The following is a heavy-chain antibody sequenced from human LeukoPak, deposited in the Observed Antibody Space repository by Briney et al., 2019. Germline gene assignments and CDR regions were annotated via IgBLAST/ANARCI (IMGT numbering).Heavy chain of an antibody. CDR3: ARASYGYQWRELDY. V-gene: IGHV3-9*01. Sequence: GGSLRLSCAASGFTFNDYAMHWVRQAPGKGLEWVSGISWNSGSIGYADSVKGRFTISRDNAKNSLYLQMNSLRAEDTAVYYCARASYGYQWRELDYWGQGTLVTVSS. D-gene: IGHD5-18*01. CDR2: ISWNSGSI. CDR1: GFTFNDYA. J-gene: IGHJ4*02.